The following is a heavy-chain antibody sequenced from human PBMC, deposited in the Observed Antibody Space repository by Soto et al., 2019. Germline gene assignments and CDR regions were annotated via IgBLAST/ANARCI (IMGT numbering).Heavy chain of an antibody. D-gene: IGHD2-21*01. V-gene: IGHV3-23*01. Sequence: EVQLLESGGGLVQPGGSLRLSCAASGFTFSSYDMNWVRQAPGKGLEWVSDITGGGFNTYYADSVKGRFTISRDNSNNTLYLQMNSLRVEDTAVYYCAKSVGGRGADWVFDYWGQGALVTVSS. CDR3: AKSVGGRGADWVFDY. CDR1: GFTFSSYD. CDR2: ITGGGFNT. J-gene: IGHJ4*02.